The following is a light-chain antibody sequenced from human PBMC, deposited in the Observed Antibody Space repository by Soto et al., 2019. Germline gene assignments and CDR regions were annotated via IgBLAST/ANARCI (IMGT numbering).Light chain of an antibody. J-gene: IGLJ2*01. CDR1: SAYSNYK. CDR3: GADPGSGLNVVLV. Sequence: QSVLTQPPSASASLGASVTLTCTLSSAYSNYKVDWYQQRPRQGPRFVMRVGTGGIVGSKGDGSPDRCSVWGSGLNRYLTIKNIQEEEDGGYHCGADPGSGLNVVLVFGGGTKLTVL. CDR2: VGTGGIVG. V-gene: IGLV9-49*01.